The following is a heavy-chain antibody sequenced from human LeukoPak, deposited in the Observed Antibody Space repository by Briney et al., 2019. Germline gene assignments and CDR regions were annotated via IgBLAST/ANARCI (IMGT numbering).Heavy chain of an antibody. Sequence: SETLSLTCTVSGGSISSYYWSWIRQPPGKGLEWIGYIYYSGSTNYNPSLKSRVTISVDTSKNQFSLELSSVTAADTAVYYCARSYYYYDSSGAYYIDYWGQGILVTVSS. J-gene: IGHJ4*02. V-gene: IGHV4-59*01. CDR2: IYYSGST. D-gene: IGHD3-22*01. CDR3: ARSYYYYDSSGAYYIDY. CDR1: GGSISSYY.